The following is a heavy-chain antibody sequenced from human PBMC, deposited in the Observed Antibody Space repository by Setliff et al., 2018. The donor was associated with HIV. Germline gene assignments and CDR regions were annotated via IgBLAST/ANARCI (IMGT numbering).Heavy chain of an antibody. Sequence: ASVKVSCKASGYTFTAYYIHWVRQAPGHELQLMGRIEPSSGGTNYIQKFQGRVTITRDTSIYTVYMELTGLTSDDTAVYYCARQAHSSGNTGSFYACVVWGQGTMVTVSS. V-gene: IGHV1-2*06. CDR1: GYTFTAYY. CDR2: IEPSSGGT. CDR3: ARQAHSSGNTGSFYACVV. J-gene: IGHJ6*02. D-gene: IGHD3-22*01.